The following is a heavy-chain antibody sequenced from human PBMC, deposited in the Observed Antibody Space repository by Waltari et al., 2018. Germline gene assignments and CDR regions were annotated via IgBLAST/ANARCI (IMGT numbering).Heavy chain of an antibody. CDR2: IFHSGMT. D-gene: IGHD3-10*01. J-gene: IGHJ5*02. CDR3: ATDPSYYGSGTHWAGWFDP. Sequence: QVQLQESCPGLVKPSETLSLTCTVSGYSIRSTYYWGWIRQSPGKGLEWIGSIFHSGMTYYNPSRKGRVTISVDTSKNQFSLKLSSVTAADTAVYYCATDPSYYGSGTHWAGWFDPWGQGTLVTVSS. V-gene: IGHV4-38-2*02. CDR1: GYSIRSTYY.